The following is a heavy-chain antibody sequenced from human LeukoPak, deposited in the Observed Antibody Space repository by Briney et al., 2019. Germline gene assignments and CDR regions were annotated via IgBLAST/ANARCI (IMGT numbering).Heavy chain of an antibody. CDR1: GFTFSSYW. CDR3: ARVTYYDFWRSYYFDY. CDR2: INTDGSST. V-gene: IGHV3-74*01. Sequence: GGSLRLSCAASGFTFSSYWMHWVRQAPGKGLVWVSRINTDGSSTSYADSVKGRFTISRDNAKNTLYLQMNSLRAEDTAVYYCARVTYYDFWRSYYFDYWGQGTLVTVSS. J-gene: IGHJ4*02. D-gene: IGHD3-3*01.